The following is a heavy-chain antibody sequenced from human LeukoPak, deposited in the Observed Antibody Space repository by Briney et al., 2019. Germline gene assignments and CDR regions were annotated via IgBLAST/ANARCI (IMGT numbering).Heavy chain of an antibody. J-gene: IGHJ4*02. CDR2: ISSSSSAI. CDR3: ARGRYYYGSGSYTDYFDY. D-gene: IGHD3-10*01. V-gene: IGHV3-48*02. CDR1: GFTFSSYS. Sequence: PGGTLRLSCAASGFTFSSYSMNWVRHAPAKGLEWVSYISSSSSAIYYADSMKGRFTLSRDNAKNSLYLQMNSLRDEDTAVYYCARGRYYYGSGSYTDYFDYWGQGTLVTVSS.